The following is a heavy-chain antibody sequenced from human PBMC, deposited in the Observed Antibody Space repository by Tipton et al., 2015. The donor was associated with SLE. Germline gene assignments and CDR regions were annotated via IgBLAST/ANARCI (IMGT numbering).Heavy chain of an antibody. V-gene: IGHV3-23*03. J-gene: IGHJ6*02. CDR2: VYSGGAT. CDR1: GFTFSTYA. Sequence: SLRLSCAATGFTFSTYAMTWVRQAPGKGLEWISVVYSGGATYYADSARGRFTISRDDSKNTLYLQMNSLRPEDTAVYYRSQERQYDSSGYYYYRMDVWGQGTKVPVS. CDR3: SQERQYDSSGYYYYRMDV. D-gene: IGHD3-22*01.